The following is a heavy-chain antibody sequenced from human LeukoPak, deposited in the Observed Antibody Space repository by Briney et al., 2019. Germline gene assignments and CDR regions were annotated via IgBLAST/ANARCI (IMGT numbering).Heavy chain of an antibody. Sequence: PGGSLRLSCAASGFTFSSYSMNWVRQAPGKGLEWVSSISTSSSYKYYADSVKGRFTISRDNAKNSLYPQMNSLRAEDTAVYYCARAVTTGGGMDVWGQGTTVTVSS. CDR1: GFTFSSYS. CDR2: ISTSSSYK. V-gene: IGHV3-21*01. D-gene: IGHD4-11*01. CDR3: ARAVTTGGGMDV. J-gene: IGHJ6*02.